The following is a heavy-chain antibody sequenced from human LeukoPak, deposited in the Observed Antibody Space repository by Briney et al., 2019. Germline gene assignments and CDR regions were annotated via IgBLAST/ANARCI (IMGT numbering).Heavy chain of an antibody. D-gene: IGHD3-16*01. CDR2: ISSSGSTI. CDR3: ARRGSYNDY. J-gene: IGHJ4*02. V-gene: IGHV3-48*04. CDR1: GFTFSSYG. Sequence: GRSLRLSCAASGFTFSSYGMHWVRRAPGKGLEWVSYISSSGSTIYNADSVKGRFTISRDNAKNSLYLQMNSLRAEDTAVYYCARRGSYNDYWGQGTLVTVSS.